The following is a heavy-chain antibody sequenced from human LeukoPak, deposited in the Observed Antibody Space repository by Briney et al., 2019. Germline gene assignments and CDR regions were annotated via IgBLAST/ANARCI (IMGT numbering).Heavy chain of an antibody. Sequence: GGSLRLSCAASGFTFSSYAMHWVRQAPGKGLEWVAVISYDGSNKYYADSVKGRFTISRDNSKNTLYLQMNGLRAEDTAVYYCARDRYCKSGGSCYDDWFDPWGQGTLVTVSS. CDR2: ISYDGSNK. V-gene: IGHV3-30*04. D-gene: IGHD2-15*01. CDR1: GFTFSSYA. J-gene: IGHJ5*02. CDR3: ARDRYCKSGGSCYDDWFDP.